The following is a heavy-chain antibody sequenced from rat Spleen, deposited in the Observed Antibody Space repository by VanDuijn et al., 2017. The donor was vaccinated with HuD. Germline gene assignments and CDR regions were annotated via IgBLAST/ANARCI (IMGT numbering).Heavy chain of an antibody. CDR3: TRGTYFRH. CDR1: GFTFSNFP. V-gene: IGHV5-29*01. D-gene: IGHD4-6*01. J-gene: IGHJ2*01. Sequence: EVQLVESGGGLVQPGRSLKLSCAASGFTFSNFPMAWVRQAPTKGLEWVATISYDGSSTYYRDSVKGRFTISRDIAKSTLYLQMNNLRSEDTATYYCTRGTYFRHWGQGVMVTVSS. CDR2: ISYDGSST.